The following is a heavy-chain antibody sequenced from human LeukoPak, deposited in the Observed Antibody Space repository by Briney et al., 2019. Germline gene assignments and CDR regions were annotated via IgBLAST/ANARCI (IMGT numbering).Heavy chain of an antibody. V-gene: IGHV4-59*12. D-gene: IGHD4-17*01. CDR3: AREGIYGDSSHYFDY. CDR2: IHYSGST. J-gene: IGHJ4*02. Sequence: SETLSLTCTISVGSISTYYWNWIRQPPGKGLEWIGYIHYSGSTNYNPSLKSRVTMSLDTSKNQFSLELSSVTAADTAVYYCAREGIYGDSSHYFDYWGQGTLVTVSS. CDR1: VGSISTYY.